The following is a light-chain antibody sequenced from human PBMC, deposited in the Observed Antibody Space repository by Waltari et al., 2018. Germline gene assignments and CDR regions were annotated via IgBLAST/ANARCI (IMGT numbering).Light chain of an antibody. V-gene: IGLV1-51*01. CDR1: GSNIGNNY. J-gene: IGLJ2*01. CDR2: DNN. CDR3: GTWDTSLSKV. Sequence: QSVLTQPPSVSAAPGQKVTISCSGDGSNIGNNYVSWYQQFPGTAPKLLIYDNNNRPSGIPDRFSGSKSGTSATLVITGLHTGDEADYYCGTWDTSLSKVFGGGTKLTVL.